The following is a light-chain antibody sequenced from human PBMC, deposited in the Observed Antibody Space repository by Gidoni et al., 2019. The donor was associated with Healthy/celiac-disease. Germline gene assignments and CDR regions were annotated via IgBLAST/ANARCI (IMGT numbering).Light chain of an antibody. J-gene: IGKJ1*01. V-gene: IGKV3-20*01. Sequence: EIVLMQSPGTLSLSPGDRATLSCRASQSVNSSYLAWYQQKPGQAPRLLIYGASSRATGIPDRFSGSGSGTDFTLTISRLEPEDFAVYYCQQYGSSPSFGQGTKVEIK. CDR3: QQYGSSPS. CDR1: QSVNSSY. CDR2: GAS.